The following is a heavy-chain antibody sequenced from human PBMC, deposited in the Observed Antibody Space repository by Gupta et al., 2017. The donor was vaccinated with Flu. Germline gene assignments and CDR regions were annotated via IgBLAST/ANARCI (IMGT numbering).Heavy chain of an antibody. V-gene: IGHV4-34*01. Sequence: QVQLQQWGAGLLKPSETLSLTCAVYGGSFSGYYWSWIRQPPGKGLEWIGEINHSGSTNYNPSLKSRVTISVDTSKNQFSLKLSSVTAADTAVYYCARGSPELLWFGDLDIWGQGTMVTVSS. D-gene: IGHD3-10*01. CDR2: INHSGST. J-gene: IGHJ3*02. CDR1: GGSFSGYY. CDR3: ARGSPELLWFGDLDI.